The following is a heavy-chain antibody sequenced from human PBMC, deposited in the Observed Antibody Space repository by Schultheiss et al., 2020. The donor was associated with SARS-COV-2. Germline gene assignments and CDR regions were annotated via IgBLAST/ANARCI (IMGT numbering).Heavy chain of an antibody. Sequence: SETLSLTCTVSDGSVSSGTYSWSWIRQPPGKGLEWIGYIYYSGSTNYNPSLKSRVTISVDTSKNQFSLQLNSVTPEDTAVYYCARASGYCSGGSCYANPRGYYYYGMDVWGQGTTVTVSS. CDR3: ARASGYCSGGSCYANPRGYYYYGMDV. CDR1: DGSVSSGTYS. J-gene: IGHJ6*02. D-gene: IGHD2-15*01. CDR2: IYYSGST. V-gene: IGHV4-61*01.